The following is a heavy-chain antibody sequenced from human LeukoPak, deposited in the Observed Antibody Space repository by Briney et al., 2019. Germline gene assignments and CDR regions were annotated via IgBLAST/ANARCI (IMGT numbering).Heavy chain of an antibody. CDR3: ARGGHHYHSSGYYGGTNFDY. CDR1: GFTFSSYW. J-gene: IGHJ4*02. Sequence: PGGSLRLSCAASGFTFSSYWMHWVRQAPGKGLVRVSRISSDESSTSYADSVKGRFTISRDNAKNTLYLQMNSLRAEDTALYYCARGGHHYHSSGYYGGTNFDYWGQGTLVTVSS. D-gene: IGHD3-22*01. V-gene: IGHV3-74*01. CDR2: ISSDESST.